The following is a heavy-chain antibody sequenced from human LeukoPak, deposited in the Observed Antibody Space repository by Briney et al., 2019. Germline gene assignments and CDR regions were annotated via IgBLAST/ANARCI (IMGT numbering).Heavy chain of an antibody. D-gene: IGHD2-8*02. CDR1: GFTFSSYW. CDR2: IKEDGSEK. J-gene: IGHJ4*02. CDR3: AKDFYWAFDY. V-gene: IGHV3-7*04. Sequence: GGSLRLSCAASGFTFSSYWMSWVRQAPGKGLEWVANIKEDGSEKYYVDSVKGRFTISRDISKNTVYLQMNSLRVEDTAVYYCAKDFYWAFDYWGQGTLVTVSS.